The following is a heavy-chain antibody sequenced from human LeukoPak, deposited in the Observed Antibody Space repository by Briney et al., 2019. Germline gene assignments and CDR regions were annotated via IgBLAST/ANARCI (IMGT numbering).Heavy chain of an antibody. CDR2: IYYGQTI. CDR3: VRHDGRGGATMGAFDS. J-gene: IGHJ5*01. Sequence: GSLRLSCAASGFTFSSYAMHWIRQSPGKGLERIGGIYYGQTIYYNPSLNSRVTISVVTSKDQFTLQLNSVTAADTAVYYCVRHDGRGGATMGAFDSWGQGSLVTVSS. V-gene: IGHV4-39*01. CDR1: GFTFSSYA. D-gene: IGHD4/OR15-4a*01.